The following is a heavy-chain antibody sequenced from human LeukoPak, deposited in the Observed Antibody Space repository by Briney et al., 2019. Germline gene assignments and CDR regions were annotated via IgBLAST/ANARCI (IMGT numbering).Heavy chain of an antibody. J-gene: IGHJ4*02. CDR2: ISYDGSNK. CDR1: GFSFRSYG. Sequence: GRSLRLSCAASGFSFRSYGMHWVRQAPGKGLEWVAVISYDGSNKYYADSVKGRFTISRDNSKNTLYLQMNSLRAEDTAVYYCAKDDFDYGGLHWGQGTLVTVSS. D-gene: IGHD4-23*01. V-gene: IGHV3-30*18. CDR3: AKDDFDYGGLH.